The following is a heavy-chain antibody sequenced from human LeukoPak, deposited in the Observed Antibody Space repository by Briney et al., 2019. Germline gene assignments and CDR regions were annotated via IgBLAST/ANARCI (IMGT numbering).Heavy chain of an antibody. CDR3: ARESRDSSGYYSDHYYYYGMDV. D-gene: IGHD3-22*01. Sequence: GGSLRLSCAASGFTFSSYEMNWVRQAPGTGLEWVSYISSSGSTIYYADSVKGRFTISRDNVKNSLYLQMNSLRAEDTAVYYCARESRDSSGYYSDHYYYYGMDVWGQGTTVTVSS. CDR2: ISSSGSTI. J-gene: IGHJ6*02. V-gene: IGHV3-48*03. CDR1: GFTFSSYE.